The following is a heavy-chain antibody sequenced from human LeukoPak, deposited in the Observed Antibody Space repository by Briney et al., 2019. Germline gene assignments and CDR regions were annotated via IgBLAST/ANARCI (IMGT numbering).Heavy chain of an antibody. CDR3: ARPGCSSTSCPHDAFDI. V-gene: IGHV1-69*05. CDR2: IIPIFGTA. J-gene: IGHJ3*02. CDR1: GGTFSSYA. Sequence: ASVKVSCKASGGTFSSYAISWVRQAPGQGLEWMGGIIPIFGTANYAQKFQGRVTITTDESTSTAYMELSSLRSEDTAVYYCARPGCSSTSCPHDAFDIWGQGTMVTVSS. D-gene: IGHD2-2*01.